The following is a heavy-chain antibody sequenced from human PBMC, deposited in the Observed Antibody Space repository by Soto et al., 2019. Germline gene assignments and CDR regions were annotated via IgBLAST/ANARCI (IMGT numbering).Heavy chain of an antibody. V-gene: IGHV3-23*01. CDR1: GLTFGNYA. J-gene: IGHJ2*01. D-gene: IGHD2-21*02. CDR3: AVTPNCGRDCSAARYWYFDI. CDR2: ISGDSGRT. Sequence: EVQLLESGGGLVQPGGSVRLSCAASGLTFGNYAMSWVRQVPGKGLEWVSAISGDSGRTYYADSVKGRFTISRDNSKNTLYLQMNTLRVEDTAVYNCAVTPNCGRDCSAARYWYFDIWGSGTLVTVSS.